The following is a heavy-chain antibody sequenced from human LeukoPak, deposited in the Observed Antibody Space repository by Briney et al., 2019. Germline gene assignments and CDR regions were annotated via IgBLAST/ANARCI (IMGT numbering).Heavy chain of an antibody. Sequence: GGSLRLSCAASGFTFSSYEMNWVRQAPGKGLEWVSYISTSGSTIYYADSVKGRFTISRDNSKNTLYLQMNSLRAEDTAVYYCARDSGSYYRAFDIWGQGTMVTVSS. V-gene: IGHV3-48*03. D-gene: IGHD1-26*01. CDR3: ARDSGSYYRAFDI. J-gene: IGHJ3*02. CDR1: GFTFSSYE. CDR2: ISTSGSTI.